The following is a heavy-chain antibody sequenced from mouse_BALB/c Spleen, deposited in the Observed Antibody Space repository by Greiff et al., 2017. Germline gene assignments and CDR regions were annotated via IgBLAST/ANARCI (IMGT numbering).Heavy chain of an antibody. CDR3: ARYGGYVNYYAMDY. CDR2: IYPGNVNT. CDR1: GYTFTSYY. V-gene: IGHV1S56*01. D-gene: IGHD1-2*01. Sequence: QVQLQQSGPELVKPGASVRISCKASGYTFTSYYIHWVKQRPGQGLEWIGWIYPGNVNTKYNEKFKGKATLTADKSSSTAYMQLSSLTSEDSAVYFCARYGGYVNYYAMDYWGQGTSVTVSS. J-gene: IGHJ4*01.